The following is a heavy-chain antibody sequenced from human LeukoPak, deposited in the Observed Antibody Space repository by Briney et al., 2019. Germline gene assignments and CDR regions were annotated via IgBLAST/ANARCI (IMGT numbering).Heavy chain of an antibody. D-gene: IGHD6-6*01. CDR3: AKLERGKQYSSSSDFDY. Sequence: GGSLRLSCAASGFTFSSYGMHWVRQAPGKGLEWVAFIRYDGSNKYYADSVKGRFTISRDNSKNTLYLQMNSLRAEDTAVYYCAKLERGKQYSSSSDFDYWGQGTLVTVSS. V-gene: IGHV3-30*02. CDR1: GFTFSSYG. J-gene: IGHJ4*02. CDR2: IRYDGSNK.